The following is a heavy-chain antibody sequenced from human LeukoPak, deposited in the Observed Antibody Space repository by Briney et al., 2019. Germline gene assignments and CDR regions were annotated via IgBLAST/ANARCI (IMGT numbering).Heavy chain of an antibody. D-gene: IGHD4-23*01. V-gene: IGHV5-51*01. CDR1: GYNFNTYW. CDR3: ASRPFETTVVPWDFY. CDR2: IRSMNSDV. J-gene: IGHJ4*02. Sequence: GESLKISCKGSGYNFNTYWVAWVRQLPGKGLEWMVIIRSMNSDVRYSPSFQGQVTISADRSINTAYLQWSSLTASDTAMYYCASRPFETTVVPWDFYWGQGTQVTVSS.